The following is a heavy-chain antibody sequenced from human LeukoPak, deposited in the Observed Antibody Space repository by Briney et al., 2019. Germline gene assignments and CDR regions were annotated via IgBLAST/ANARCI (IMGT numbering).Heavy chain of an antibody. Sequence: SVKVSCKASGGTFSSYAISWVRQAPGQGLEWMGRIIPILGIANYAQKFQGRVTITADKSTSTAYMELSSLRSEDTAVYYCARVDYGDYEEHAFDIWGQGTMVTVSS. CDR1: GGTFSSYA. J-gene: IGHJ3*02. D-gene: IGHD4-17*01. CDR2: IIPILGIA. V-gene: IGHV1-69*04. CDR3: ARVDYGDYEEHAFDI.